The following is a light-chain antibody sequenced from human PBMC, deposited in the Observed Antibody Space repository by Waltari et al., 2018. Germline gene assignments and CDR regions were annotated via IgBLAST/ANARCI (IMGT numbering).Light chain of an antibody. CDR3: CSYAGSYTWV. Sequence: SALTQPRSVSGSPGQSVTISCTGTTNDLGSYNYVSWSQQHPGKAPKLISLDVTKRPSGIPDRLSGSKSGNTASLTISGLRAEDEAEYYCCSYAGSYTWVFGGGTKLTVV. CDR2: DVT. V-gene: IGLV2-11*01. CDR1: TNDLGSYNY. J-gene: IGLJ3*02.